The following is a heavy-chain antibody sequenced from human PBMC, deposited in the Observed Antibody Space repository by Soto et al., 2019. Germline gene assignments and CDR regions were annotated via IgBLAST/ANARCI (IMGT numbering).Heavy chain of an antibody. CDR1: GFTFSSYG. CDR2: IAGSGGGI. D-gene: IGHD1-26*01. J-gene: IGHJ6*02. Sequence: VQLVESGGGVVQPGRSLRLSCAASGFTFSSYGMHWVRQAPGKGLEWVAVIAGSGGGIFYADSVKGRFTISRDNSKTTLYLQMSRLRADDTAVYYCAKEYRLVGDWSYGMDVWGQGTTVTVSS. CDR3: AKEYRLVGDWSYGMDV. V-gene: IGHV3-23*04.